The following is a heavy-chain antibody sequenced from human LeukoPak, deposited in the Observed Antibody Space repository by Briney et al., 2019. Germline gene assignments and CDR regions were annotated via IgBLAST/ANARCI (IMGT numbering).Heavy chain of an antibody. CDR2: IKQDGSAK. CDR3: ARWRGSTSERSDY. J-gene: IGHJ4*02. D-gene: IGHD2-2*01. V-gene: IGHV3-7*01. Sequence: GGSLRLSGTASGFTFSDYWMTWFRQAPGKGLEWVANIKQDGSAKYYVDSVKGRFTISRDNAKNSLYLQMDSLRVEDTATYYCARWRGSTSERSDYWGQGTLVTVSS. CDR1: GFTFSDYW.